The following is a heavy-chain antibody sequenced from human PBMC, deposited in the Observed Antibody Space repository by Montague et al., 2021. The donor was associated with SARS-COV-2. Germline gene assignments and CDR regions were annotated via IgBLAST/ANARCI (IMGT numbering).Heavy chain of an antibody. V-gene: IGHV3-33*08. CDR2: IWYDGSNK. CDR1: GFTFSSYA. J-gene: IGHJ4*02. CDR3: ARESAGIAVAVDY. D-gene: IGHD6-13*01. Sequence: SLRLSCAASGFTFSSYAMSWVRQAPGKGLEWVAVIWYDGSNKYYADSVKGRFTISRDNSKNTLYLQMNSLRAEDTAVYYCARESAGIAVAVDYWGQGTLVTVSS.